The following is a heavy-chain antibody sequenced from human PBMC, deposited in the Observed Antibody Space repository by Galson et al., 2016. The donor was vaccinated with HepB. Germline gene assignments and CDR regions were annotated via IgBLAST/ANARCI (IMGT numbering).Heavy chain of an antibody. Sequence: ETLSLTCAVSGGSISSSNWWSWVRQPPGKGLEWIGEVFHSGSSNYNPSLKSRVTLSVDKSKNHFSLSLNSVTAADTAIYYCARAATPYGSGSYYSPWGQGTLVTVSS. CDR1: GGSISSSNW. D-gene: IGHD3-10*01. J-gene: IGHJ5*02. CDR3: ARAATPYGSGSYYSP. CDR2: VFHSGSS. V-gene: IGHV4-4*02.